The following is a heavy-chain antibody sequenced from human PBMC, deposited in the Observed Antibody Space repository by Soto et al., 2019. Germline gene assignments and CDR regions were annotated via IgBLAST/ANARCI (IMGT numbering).Heavy chain of an antibody. CDR1: GYMFTSYA. CDR3: ARGTGYYPPFDY. Sequence: GAAVKVSCKGSGYMFTSYAISWVHQAPGQRLEWMGWINAGNGNTKYSQKFQGRVTITRDTSASTAYMELSSLRSEDTPVYYCARGTGYYPPFDYWGQGTLVTVSS. D-gene: IGHD3-9*01. CDR2: INAGNGNT. J-gene: IGHJ4*02. V-gene: IGHV1-3*01.